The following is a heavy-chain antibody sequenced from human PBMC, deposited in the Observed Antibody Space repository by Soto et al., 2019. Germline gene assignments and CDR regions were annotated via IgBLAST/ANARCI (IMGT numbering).Heavy chain of an antibody. V-gene: IGHV1-69*06. CDR2: IIPLFGTA. CDR1: GGTFNNYA. D-gene: IGHD1-26*01. CDR3: ARLIGEGYSGTDALDY. Sequence: QVQLVQSGAEVKKPGSSVKVSCKASGGTFNNYAISWVRQAPGQGLEGMGGIIPLFGTANYAQKFEGRVTITADKSTDTAYMELSSLKSEDTAVYYCARLIGEGYSGTDALDYWGQGTLVTVSS. J-gene: IGHJ4*02.